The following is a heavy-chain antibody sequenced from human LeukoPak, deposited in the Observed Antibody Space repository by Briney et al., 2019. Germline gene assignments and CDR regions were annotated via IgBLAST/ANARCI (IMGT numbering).Heavy chain of an antibody. D-gene: IGHD4-11*01. CDR3: AKDAQRGFDYSNSLDY. Sequence: PGGSLRLSCAASGFTFSHYGMHWVRQAPGRGLEWVAVIWNDGSNKYYADSVKGRFTISRDNSKNTLYLQMNSLRAEDTALYYCAKDAQRGFDYSNSLDYWGQGTLVTVSS. CDR2: IWNDGSNK. V-gene: IGHV3-33*06. CDR1: GFTFSHYG. J-gene: IGHJ4*02.